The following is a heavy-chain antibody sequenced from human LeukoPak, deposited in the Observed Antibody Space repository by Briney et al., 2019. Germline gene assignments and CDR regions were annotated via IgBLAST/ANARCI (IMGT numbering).Heavy chain of an antibody. CDR2: ISPNSGDT. Sequence: GASVKVSYKASGYTLTAYYIHWMRQAPGQGLEWMGWISPNSGDTDYAQKFQGRVTMTRDTPISTVYMALSSLRSDDTAMYYCARIISYGGSDGFDLWGQGTMVTVSS. CDR1: GYTLTAYY. CDR3: ARIISYGGSDGFDL. D-gene: IGHD1-26*01. V-gene: IGHV1-2*02. J-gene: IGHJ3*01.